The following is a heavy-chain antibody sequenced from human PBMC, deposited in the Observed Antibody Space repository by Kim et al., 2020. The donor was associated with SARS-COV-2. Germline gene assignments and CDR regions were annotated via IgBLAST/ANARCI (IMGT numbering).Heavy chain of an antibody. D-gene: IGHD4-17*01. V-gene: IGHV3-73*01. Sequence: TTYAASVKGRLTISRDDSKNTAYLQMDSLRTEDTAVYFCTSTVNLYFFDYWGQGTLVTVSS. CDR2: T. CDR3: TSTVNLYFFDY. J-gene: IGHJ4*02.